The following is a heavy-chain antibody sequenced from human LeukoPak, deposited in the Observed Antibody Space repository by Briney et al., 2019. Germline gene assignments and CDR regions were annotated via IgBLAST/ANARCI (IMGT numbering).Heavy chain of an antibody. CDR3: ARDVTMSQFDP. V-gene: IGHV4-39*07. D-gene: IGHD3-22*01. CDR1: GGYY. J-gene: IGHJ5*02. Sequence: SETLSLTCAVYGGYYWGWIRQPPGKGLEWIGSIYYSGSTYYNPSLKSRVTISVDTSKNQFSLKLSSVTAADTAVYYCARDVTMSQFDPWGQGTLVTVSS. CDR2: IYYSGST.